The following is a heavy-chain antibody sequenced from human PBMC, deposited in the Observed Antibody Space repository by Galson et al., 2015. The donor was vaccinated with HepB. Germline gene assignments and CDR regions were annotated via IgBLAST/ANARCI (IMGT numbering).Heavy chain of an antibody. CDR1: GFTFSTYN. CDR3: ARGWNYGFDY. Sequence: SLRLSCAASGFTFSTYNMNWVRQAPGKGLEWLSYISSRSTTIDYADSVKGRFTISRDNAKNSLYLQMNSLTDEDTAVYYCARGWNYGFDYWGQGTLVTVSS. V-gene: IGHV3-48*02. J-gene: IGHJ4*02. D-gene: IGHD1-7*01. CDR2: ISSRSTTI.